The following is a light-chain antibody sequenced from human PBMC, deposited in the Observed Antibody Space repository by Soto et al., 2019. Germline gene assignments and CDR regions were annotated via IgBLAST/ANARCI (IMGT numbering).Light chain of an antibody. Sequence: EVVMTQSPATLSVSPGDKVSLSWSANQTISNMLAWYQQKPGQAPRLLIYAASTRATGVSARFSGSGSGTEFTLTISSLQSEDFTIYYCQYYNNWLATFGGGTKVDIK. V-gene: IGKV3-15*01. CDR2: AAS. J-gene: IGKJ4*01. CDR1: QTISNM. CDR3: QYYNNWLAT.